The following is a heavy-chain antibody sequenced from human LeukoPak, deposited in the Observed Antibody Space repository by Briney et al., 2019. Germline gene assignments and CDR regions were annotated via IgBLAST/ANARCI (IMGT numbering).Heavy chain of an antibody. CDR2: IYHSGST. Sequence: SETLSLTCTVSGGSISSGGYYWSWIRQPPGKGLEWIGYIYHSGSTYYNPSLKSRVTISVDRSKNQFSLKLSSVTAADTAVYYCAKDRSKSSSWYTVFDYWGQGTLVTVSS. D-gene: IGHD6-13*01. CDR1: GGSISSGGYY. V-gene: IGHV4-30-2*02. CDR3: AKDRSKSSSWYTVFDY. J-gene: IGHJ4*02.